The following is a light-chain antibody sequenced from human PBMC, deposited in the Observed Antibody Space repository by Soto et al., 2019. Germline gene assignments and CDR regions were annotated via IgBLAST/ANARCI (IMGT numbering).Light chain of an antibody. V-gene: IGKV3-20*01. J-gene: IGKJ1*01. CDR3: QQYNSYSRKT. CDR1: QSVSSSY. CDR2: GAS. Sequence: EIVLTQSPGTLSLSPGERATLSCRASQSVSSSYLAWYQQKPGQAPRLLIYGASSRATGIPDRFSGSGSGTDFTLTISSLQPDDFATYYCQQYNSYSRKTFGQGTKVDIK.